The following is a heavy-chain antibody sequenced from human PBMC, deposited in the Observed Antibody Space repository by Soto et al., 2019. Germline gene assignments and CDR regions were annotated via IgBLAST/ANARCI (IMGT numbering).Heavy chain of an antibody. D-gene: IGHD3-9*01. V-gene: IGHV5-51*01. J-gene: IGHJ6*02. CDR2: IYPGDSDT. CDR3: ARLGFDYDFLVGYYNVQHYYGIYV. CDR1: GYSFTSYW. Sequence: GESLKISCKGSGYSFTSYWIGWVRQMPGKGLEWMGIIYPGDSDTRYSPSFQGQVTISADKSISTAYLQWSSLKASDTATYYCARLGFDYDFLVGYYNVQHYYGIYVWGQGTTVTVSS.